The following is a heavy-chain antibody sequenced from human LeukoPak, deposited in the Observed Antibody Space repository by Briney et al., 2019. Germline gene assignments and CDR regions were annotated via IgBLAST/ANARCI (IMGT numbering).Heavy chain of an antibody. V-gene: IGHV3-7*01. CDR1: GFTFSSYW. CDR2: IKQDGSEK. D-gene: IGHD3-3*01. J-gene: IGHJ5*02. Sequence: PGGSLRLSCAASGFTFSSYWMSWVRQAPGKGMEWVANIKQDGSEKYYVNSMKGRFTIYRDNAKNSLYLQMNSLRAEDTAVYYCAREGFWSGPNWFDPWGQGTLVTVSS. CDR3: AREGFWSGPNWFDP.